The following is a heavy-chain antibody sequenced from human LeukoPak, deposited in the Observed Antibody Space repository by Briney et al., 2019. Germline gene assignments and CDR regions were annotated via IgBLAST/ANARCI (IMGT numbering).Heavy chain of an antibody. CDR2: IYYSGST. CDR3: ARGGPPTVTRFDY. Sequence: SETLSLTCTVSGGSISSYYWSRIRQPPGKGLEWIGYIYYSGSTNYNPSLKSRVTISVDTSKNQFSLKLTSVTAADTAVYYCARGGPPTVTRFDYWGQGTLVTVSS. D-gene: IGHD4-17*01. CDR1: GGSISSYY. V-gene: IGHV4-59*01. J-gene: IGHJ4*02.